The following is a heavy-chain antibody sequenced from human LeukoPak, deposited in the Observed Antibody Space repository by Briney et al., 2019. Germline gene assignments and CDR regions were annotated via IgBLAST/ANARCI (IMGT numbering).Heavy chain of an antibody. V-gene: IGHV4-30-4*01. Sequence: SQTLSLTCTVSGGSTSSGDYYWSWIRQPPGQGLEWIGYIYYSGSTYYNPSLKSRVTISVDTSKNQFSLKLSSVTAADTAVYYCAREGYCSSTSCLDYWGQGTLVTVSS. CDR2: IYYSGST. CDR1: GGSTSSGDYY. D-gene: IGHD2-2*01. CDR3: AREGYCSSTSCLDY. J-gene: IGHJ4*02.